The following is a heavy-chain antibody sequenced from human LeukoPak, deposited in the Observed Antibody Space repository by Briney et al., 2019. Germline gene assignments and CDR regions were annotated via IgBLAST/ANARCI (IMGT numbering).Heavy chain of an antibody. D-gene: IGHD3-3*01. J-gene: IGHJ4*02. V-gene: IGHV1-2*02. CDR3: ARDVPLEWSTFDY. CDR2: INPNSGGT. CDR1: GYTFTGYY. Sequence: AASVKVSCKASGYTFTGYYMHWVRQAPGQGLEWMGWINPNSGGTNYAQKFQGRVTMTRDTSISTAYMELSRLRSDDTAVYYCARDVPLEWSTFDYWGQGTLVTVSS.